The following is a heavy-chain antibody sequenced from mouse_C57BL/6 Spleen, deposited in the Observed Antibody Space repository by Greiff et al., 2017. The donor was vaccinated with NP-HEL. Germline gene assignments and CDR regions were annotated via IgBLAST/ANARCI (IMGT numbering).Heavy chain of an antibody. CDR3: ARDRRGNGGFAY. J-gene: IGHJ3*01. Sequence: EVMLVESGGGLVKPGGSLKLSCAASGFTFSSYAMSWVRQTPEKRLEWVATISDGGSYTYYPDNVKGRFTISRDNAKNNLYLQMSHLKSEDTAMYYCARDRRGNGGFAYWGQGTLVTVSA. D-gene: IGHD2-1*01. V-gene: IGHV5-4*01. CDR2: ISDGGSYT. CDR1: GFTFSSYA.